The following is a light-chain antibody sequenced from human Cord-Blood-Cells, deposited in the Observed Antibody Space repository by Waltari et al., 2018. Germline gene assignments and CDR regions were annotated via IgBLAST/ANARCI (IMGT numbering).Light chain of an antibody. J-gene: IGLJ3*02. CDR3: QVWDSSSDHWV. Sequence: SYVLTQPPSVSVAPGKTARITCGGNNLGSKRVHWYQQKPGQAPVLVIYYESDRPSGIPERFSGSNSGNTATLTISRVEAGDEADYYCQVWDSSSDHWVFGGGTKLTVL. CDR1: NLGSKR. CDR2: YES. V-gene: IGLV3-21*04.